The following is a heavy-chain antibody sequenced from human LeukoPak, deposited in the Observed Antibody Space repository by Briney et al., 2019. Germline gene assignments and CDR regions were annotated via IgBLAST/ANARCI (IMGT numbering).Heavy chain of an antibody. CDR1: GYSFTTYW. Sequence: GEPLKISCKGSGYSFTTYWIGWVRHMPGKGLEWMGIIYPGDSDTRYSPSFQGQVTISADKSISTAYLQWSSLKASDTAMYYCARWVVRGVVHLDYWGQGTLVTVSS. J-gene: IGHJ4*02. V-gene: IGHV5-51*01. CDR3: ARWVVRGVVHLDY. D-gene: IGHD3-10*01. CDR2: IYPGDSDT.